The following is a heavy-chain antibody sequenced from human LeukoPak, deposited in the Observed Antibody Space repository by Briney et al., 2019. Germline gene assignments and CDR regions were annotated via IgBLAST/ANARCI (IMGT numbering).Heavy chain of an antibody. Sequence: GGSLRLSCAASGFTFSNYAMHWVRQAPGKGLEWVAIISFDGNNIFYADSVKGRFTISRDNSRNTLYLQMSSLKREDTAVYYCARDISITGTSGSRTYYFYYGMDVWGQGTTVTVSS. V-gene: IGHV3-30-3*01. J-gene: IGHJ6*02. CDR3: ARDISITGTSGSRTYYFYYGMDV. CDR1: GFTFSNYA. CDR2: ISFDGNNI. D-gene: IGHD6-19*01.